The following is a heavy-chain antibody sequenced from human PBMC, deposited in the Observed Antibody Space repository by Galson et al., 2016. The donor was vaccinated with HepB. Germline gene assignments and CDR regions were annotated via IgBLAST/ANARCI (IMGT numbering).Heavy chain of an antibody. CDR2: MSDSDDI. V-gene: IGHV3-23*01. J-gene: IGHJ4*02. Sequence: SLRLSCAASGFTFSGYAIAWVRQAPGKGLEWVSGMSDSDDIYYAPSVKGRFTISRDNSKNTLYLQLSSLTVEDTAVYYCAKSEVVVVAAHQVWGQGTLVTVAS. D-gene: IGHD2-15*01. CDR1: GFTFSGYA. CDR3: AKSEVVVVAAHQV.